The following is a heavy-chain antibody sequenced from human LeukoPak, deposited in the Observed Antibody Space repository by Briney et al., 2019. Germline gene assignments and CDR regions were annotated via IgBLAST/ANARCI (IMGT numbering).Heavy chain of an antibody. V-gene: IGHV4-30-4*02. Sequence: PSETLSLTCTVSGGSISSGDYYWSWIRQPPGKGLEWIGYIYYSGSTYYNPSLKSRVTISVDTSKNQFSLKLSSVTAADTAVYYCARVVTPGFRFDPWGQGTLVPVSS. CDR1: GGSISSGDYY. J-gene: IGHJ5*02. CDR2: IYYSGST. CDR3: ARVVTPGFRFDP. D-gene: IGHD2-21*02.